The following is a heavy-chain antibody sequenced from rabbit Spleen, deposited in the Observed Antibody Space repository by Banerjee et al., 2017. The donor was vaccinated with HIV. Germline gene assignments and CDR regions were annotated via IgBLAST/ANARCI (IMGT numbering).Heavy chain of an antibody. J-gene: IGHJ4*01. Sequence: QSLEESGGDLVKPGASLTLTCTASGFSFSSSDYMCWVRQAPGKGLEWIACIDTGSSGFTYFAPWAQGRFTCSKTSSTTVTLQMTSLTAADRATYFCARGYSNGYNNYVNAFSLWGPGTLVTVS. CDR3: ARGYSNGYNNYVNAFSL. CDR2: IDTGSSGFT. CDR1: GFSFSSSDY. V-gene: IGHV1S40*01. D-gene: IGHD6-1*01.